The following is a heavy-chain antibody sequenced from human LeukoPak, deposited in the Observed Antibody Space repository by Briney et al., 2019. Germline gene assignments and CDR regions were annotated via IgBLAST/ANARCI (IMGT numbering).Heavy chain of an antibody. V-gene: IGHV4-4*07. CDR3: ARDLGNYSYYYMDV. D-gene: IGHD3-16*01. Sequence: SETLSLTRTVSGGSISSYYWSWIRQPAGKGLEWIGRIYTSGSTNYNPSLKSRVTMSVDTSKNQFSLMLSSVTAADTAVYYCARDLGNYSYYYMDVWGKGTTVTVSS. J-gene: IGHJ6*03. CDR2: IYTSGST. CDR1: GGSISSYY.